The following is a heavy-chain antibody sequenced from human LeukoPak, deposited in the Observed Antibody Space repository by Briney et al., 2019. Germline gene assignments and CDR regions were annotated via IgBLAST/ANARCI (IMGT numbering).Heavy chain of an antibody. CDR3: ARGLPAARNWFDP. D-gene: IGHD2-2*01. J-gene: IGHJ5*02. Sequence: TSETLSLTCAVYGGSFSGYYWSWIRQPPGKGLEWIGEINHGGSTNYNPSLKSRVTISVDTSKNQFSLKLSSVTAADTAVYYCARGLPAARNWFDPWGQGTLVTVSS. CDR2: INHGGST. V-gene: IGHV4-34*01. CDR1: GGSFSGYY.